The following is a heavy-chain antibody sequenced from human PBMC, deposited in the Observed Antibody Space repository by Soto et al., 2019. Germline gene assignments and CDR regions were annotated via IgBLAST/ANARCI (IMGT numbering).Heavy chain of an antibody. CDR1: GFIVSSNY. J-gene: IGHJ6*03. CDR2: IQRGGDT. D-gene: IGHD2-15*01. V-gene: IGHV3-66*01. CDR3: AREGVHCRGGSCYGVPIDV. Sequence: EVQLVESGGGLVQPGGSLRLSCAASGFIVSSNYMSWVRQAPGKGLEWVSVIQRGGDTYYSDTVKGRFTISRDNSKNTLYLQMNSLRAEDTAVYYCAREGVHCRGGSCYGVPIDVWGKGTAVTVSS.